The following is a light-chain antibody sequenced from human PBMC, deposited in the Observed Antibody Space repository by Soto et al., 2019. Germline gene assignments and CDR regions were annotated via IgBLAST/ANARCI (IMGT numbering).Light chain of an antibody. CDR3: QQYNSWPPYT. J-gene: IGKJ2*01. Sequence: EFVLTQSPGTLCLSPGERATLSCRASQSVGNNLAWYQQKPGQAPRLFIYDASTRATGIPARFSGSGSGTEFTLTISTLQSEDVAIYYCQQYNSWPPYTFGQGTKVDIK. V-gene: IGKV3-15*01. CDR1: QSVGNN. CDR2: DAS.